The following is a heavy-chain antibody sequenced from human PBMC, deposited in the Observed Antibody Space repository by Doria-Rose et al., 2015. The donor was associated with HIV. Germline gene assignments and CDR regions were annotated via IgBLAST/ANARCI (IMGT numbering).Heavy chain of an antibody. J-gene: IGHJ4*02. Sequence: QVQLQESGPGLVKPSETLSLTCSVSGASVSSRGYYWNWIRQGPGTGLESLGYTYYTGTSDYSPALKSRLNMAVDTSKNQFSLKLSCVTVADTAVYYCARMGSYRELDYWGQGALVIVSA. CDR1: GASVSSRGYY. V-gene: IGHV4-31*03. CDR3: ARMGSYRELDY. D-gene: IGHD3-3*01. CDR2: TYYTGTS.